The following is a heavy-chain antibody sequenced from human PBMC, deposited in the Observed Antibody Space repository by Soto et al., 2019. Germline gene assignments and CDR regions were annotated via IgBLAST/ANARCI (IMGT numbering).Heavy chain of an antibody. J-gene: IGHJ5*02. Sequence: EVQLAESGGGLVQTGRSLRLSCVGSGFIFSKYSINWVRQAPGKGLEWVSYISSSGGVTYYADSVKGRFTISRDNARNLVKLDRTGIRDDDTAMYYCTREGVNGYDKYNWFDPWGQGTRVTVSS. CDR2: ISSSGGVT. CDR1: GFIFSKYS. CDR3: TREGVNGYDKYNWFDP. V-gene: IGHV3-21*04. D-gene: IGHD5-12*01.